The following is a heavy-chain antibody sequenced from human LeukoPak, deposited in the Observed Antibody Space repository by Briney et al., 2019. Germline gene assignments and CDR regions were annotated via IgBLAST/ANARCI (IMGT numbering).Heavy chain of an antibody. CDR3: ARGTSSSLEYNWFDP. CDR2: INHSGST. J-gene: IGHJ5*02. CDR1: GGSFSGYY. D-gene: IGHD3-3*01. Sequence: PSETLSLTCAVYGGSFSGYYWSWIRQPPGEGLEWIGEINHSGSTNYNPSLKSRVTISVDTSKNQFSLKLSSVTAADTAVYYCARGTSSSLEYNWFDPWGQGTLVTVSS. V-gene: IGHV4-34*01.